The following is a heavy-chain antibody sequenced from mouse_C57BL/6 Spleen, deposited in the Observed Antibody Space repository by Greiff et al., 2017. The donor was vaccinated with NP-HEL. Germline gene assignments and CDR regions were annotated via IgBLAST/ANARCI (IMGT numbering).Heavy chain of an antibody. CDR3: ARGPHYYGSSYWFAY. D-gene: IGHD1-1*01. Sequence: EVMLVESEGGLVQPGSSMKLSCTASGFTFSDYYMAWVRQVPEKGLEWVANINYDGSSTYYLDSLKSRFIISRDNAKNILYLQMSSLKSEDTATYYCARGPHYYGSSYWFAYWGQGTLVTVSA. J-gene: IGHJ3*01. V-gene: IGHV5-16*01. CDR1: GFTFSDYY. CDR2: INYDGSST.